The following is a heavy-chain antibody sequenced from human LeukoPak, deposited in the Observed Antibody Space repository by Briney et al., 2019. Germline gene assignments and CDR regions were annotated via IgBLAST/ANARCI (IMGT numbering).Heavy chain of an antibody. J-gene: IGHJ4*02. D-gene: IGHD1-26*01. CDR2: ISSSSSYI. Sequence: GGSLRLSCAASGLTFSSYSMNWVRQAPGKGLEWVSSISSSSSYIYYADSVKGRFTISRDNSKNTLYLQMNNLRAEDTAVYYCAKDREGYSGSFYFDYWGQGTLVTVSS. CDR3: AKDREGYSGSFYFDY. CDR1: GLTFSSYS. V-gene: IGHV3-21*01.